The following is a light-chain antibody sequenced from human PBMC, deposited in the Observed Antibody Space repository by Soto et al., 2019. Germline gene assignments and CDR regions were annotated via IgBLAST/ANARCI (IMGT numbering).Light chain of an antibody. V-gene: IGKV1-33*01. Sequence: QVTQSPSSLSASVGESVTSTCRASQDIDNYLNWYQHRPGEAPKLLIYAASYLETGVSTRFSGSGSGTDFSFTITNLRPEDSGTYYCQQHDTRPTMTFGQGTRLEI. CDR1: QDIDNY. CDR2: AAS. J-gene: IGKJ5*01. CDR3: QQHDTRPTMT.